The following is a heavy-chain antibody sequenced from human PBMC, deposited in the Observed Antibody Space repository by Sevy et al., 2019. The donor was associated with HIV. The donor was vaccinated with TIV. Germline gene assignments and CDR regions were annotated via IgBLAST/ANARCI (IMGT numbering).Heavy chain of an antibody. J-gene: IGHJ4*02. V-gene: IGHV3-15*01. D-gene: IGHD3-22*01. CDR1: GFTFNNAC. CDR2: IKSKIDGETT. Sequence: GGSLRLSCAVSGFTFNNACMNWVRQAPGTGLQWVGLIKSKIDGETTDDAAPVKGRFTISRDDSKNTLFLQMNSLKIEDTAVYYCATAPGYYDSAPFDYWGPGTLVTVSS. CDR3: ATAPGYYDSAPFDY.